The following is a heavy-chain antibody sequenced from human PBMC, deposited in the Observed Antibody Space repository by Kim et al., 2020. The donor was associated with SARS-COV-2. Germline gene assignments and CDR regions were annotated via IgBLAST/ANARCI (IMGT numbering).Heavy chain of an antibody. V-gene: IGHV4-39*01. CDR2: IYYSGST. CDR3: ARHYGSGTSWGY. J-gene: IGHJ4*02. CDR1: GGSISSSSYY. D-gene: IGHD3-10*01. Sequence: SETLSLTCTVSGGSISSSSYYWGWIRQPPGKGLEWIGSIYYSGSTYYNPSLKSRVTISVDTSKNQFSLKLSSVTAADTAVYYCARHYGSGTSWGYWGQGTLVTVSS.